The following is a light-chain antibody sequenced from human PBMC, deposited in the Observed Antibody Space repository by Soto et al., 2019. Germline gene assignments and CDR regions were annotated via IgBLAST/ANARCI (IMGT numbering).Light chain of an antibody. CDR1: SSNIGSKT. J-gene: IGLJ1*01. CDR2: GSD. V-gene: IGLV1-44*01. Sequence: QSALTQPPSASGTPGQRVTISCSGSSSNIGSKTVNWYQQLPGTAPKLLIYGSDQRPSGVPGRFSGSKSGTSASLAISGLQSEDEADYYCAAWDDSLNGYVFGTGTKVTVL. CDR3: AAWDDSLNGYV.